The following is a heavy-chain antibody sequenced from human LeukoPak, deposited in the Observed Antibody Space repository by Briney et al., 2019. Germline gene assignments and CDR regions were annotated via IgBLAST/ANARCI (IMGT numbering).Heavy chain of an antibody. CDR3: ARLSPVVPAATINWFDP. CDR1: GGSISTYD. CDR2: IHTSGST. J-gene: IGHJ5*02. D-gene: IGHD2-2*01. Sequence: SETLSLTCTVSGGSISTYDWNWIRQPAGKGLEWIGRIHTSGSTIYNPSLKSRVTTSVDTSKNQFSLKLSSVTAADTAVYYCARLSPVVPAATINWFDPWGQGTLVTVSS. V-gene: IGHV4-4*07.